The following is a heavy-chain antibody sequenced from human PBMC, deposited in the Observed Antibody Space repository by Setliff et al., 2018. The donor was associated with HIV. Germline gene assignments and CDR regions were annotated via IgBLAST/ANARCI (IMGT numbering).Heavy chain of an antibody. V-gene: IGHV7-4-1*02. D-gene: IGHD3-10*01. Sequence: GASVKVSCKASGYTFTSYAMNWVRQAPGQGLEWLGWINTKTGNPTYVQGFPGQFVFSLDTSVSTAYLEISSLKAEDTAVYYCARAPFLQFFWGSPYYFDYWGQGSLVTVSS. CDR1: GYTFTSYA. CDR2: INTKTGNP. J-gene: IGHJ4*02. CDR3: ARAPFLQFFWGSPYYFDY.